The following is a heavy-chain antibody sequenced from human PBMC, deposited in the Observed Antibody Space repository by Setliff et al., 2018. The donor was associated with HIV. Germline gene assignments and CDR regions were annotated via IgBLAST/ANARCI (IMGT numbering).Heavy chain of an antibody. D-gene: IGHD3-3*01. CDR1: GYTFRDFY. V-gene: IGHV1-69-2*01. CDR3: ATGVVPDYDY. J-gene: IGHJ4*02. Sequence: ASVKVSCKASGYTFRDFYMHWVQQAPGKGFEWMGRVDPEDGQTIFAKKFQDRVTLTADTSTETAYLEVSSLRSDDTAVYCCATGVVPDYDYWGQGTLVTVSS. CDR2: VDPEDGQT.